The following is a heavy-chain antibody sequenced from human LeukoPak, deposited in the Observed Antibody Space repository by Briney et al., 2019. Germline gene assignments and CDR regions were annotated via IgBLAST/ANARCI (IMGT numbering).Heavy chain of an antibody. CDR2: ISGSGGST. Sequence: GGSLRLSCAASGFTFRSYAMSWVRQAPGKGLEWVSAISGSGGSTYYADSVKGRFTISRDNSKNTLYLQMNSLRAEDTAVYYCAKATYDFWSGFDYWGQGTLVTVSS. CDR3: AKATYDFWSGFDY. J-gene: IGHJ4*02. V-gene: IGHV3-23*01. CDR1: GFTFRSYA. D-gene: IGHD3-3*01.